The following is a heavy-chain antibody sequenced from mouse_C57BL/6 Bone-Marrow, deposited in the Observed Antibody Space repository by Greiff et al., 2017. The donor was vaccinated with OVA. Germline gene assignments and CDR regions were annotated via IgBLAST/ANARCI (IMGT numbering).Heavy chain of an antibody. Sequence: VQLQQSGPVLVKPGASVKMSCKASGYTFTDYYMNWVKQSHGQSLEWIGVIHPYNGGTSYNQKFKGKATLTVDNSSSTAYMQLTSLTSEDSAVYYSGGGGGYYECDEAALDYWGQGTTVTVSS. CDR1: GYTFTDYY. J-gene: IGHJ4*01. D-gene: IGHD2-4*01. CDR2: IHPYNGGT. V-gene: IGHV1-19*01. CDR3: GGGGGYYECDEAALDY.